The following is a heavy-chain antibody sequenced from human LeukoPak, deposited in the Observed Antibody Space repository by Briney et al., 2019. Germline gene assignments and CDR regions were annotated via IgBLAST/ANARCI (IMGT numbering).Heavy chain of an antibody. CDR3: AREPREYCSRIACPNWFES. V-gene: IGHV3-23*01. D-gene: IGHD2-2*01. J-gene: IGHJ5*01. Sequence: GGSLRLSCVASGFTFSNYAMNWVRQAPGKGLEWVSGITDSGSRTYYADSVKGRFTISRDNSENTLYLQMNSLRAEDTAVYYCAREPREYCSRIACPNWFESWGQGTLVTVSS. CDR1: GFTFSNYA. CDR2: ITDSGSRT.